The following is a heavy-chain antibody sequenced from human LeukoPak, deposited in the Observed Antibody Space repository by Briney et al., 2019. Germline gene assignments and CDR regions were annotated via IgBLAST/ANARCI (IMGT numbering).Heavy chain of an antibody. CDR1: GASINNYY. CDR2: ISYSGST. V-gene: IGHV4-59*01. CDR3: ARYTLNWFDP. Sequence: PSETLSPTCTVSGASINNYYWSWIRQPPGKGLEWIAYISYSGSTNYNPSLKSRVTISVDTSKNQFSLKLSSVTAADTAVYYCARYTLNWFDPWGQGTLVTVSS. J-gene: IGHJ5*02. D-gene: IGHD1-1*01.